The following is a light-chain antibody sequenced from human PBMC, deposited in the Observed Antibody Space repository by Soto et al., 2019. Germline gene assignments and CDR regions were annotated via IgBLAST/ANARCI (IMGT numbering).Light chain of an antibody. Sequence: ETVMTQSPATLSVSPGDRATLSCGASQSVSTNLAWYQQKPGQVPRLLIYGASTRASGIPARFSGSGSGTEFTLTISSLQSEDFAIYYCQQYNEWPLTFGGGTKVEIE. CDR2: GAS. J-gene: IGKJ4*01. CDR1: QSVSTN. V-gene: IGKV3-15*01. CDR3: QQYNEWPLT.